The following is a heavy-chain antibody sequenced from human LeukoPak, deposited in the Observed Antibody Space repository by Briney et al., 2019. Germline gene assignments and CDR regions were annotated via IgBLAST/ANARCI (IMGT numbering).Heavy chain of an antibody. CDR1: GYTFTDYY. V-gene: IGHV1-46*01. CDR2: IHPSGGGT. J-gene: IGHJ4*02. D-gene: IGHD5-18*01. CDR3: ARMAMDPAMVTNFFDL. Sequence: ASVKVSCKASGYTFTDYYMYWVRQAPGQGPECMGVIHPSGGGTTYAQKFQGRVTLTKDTATSTVYIELSSLRSDDTAVYYCARMAMDPAMVTNFFDLWDQGTLLIVSA.